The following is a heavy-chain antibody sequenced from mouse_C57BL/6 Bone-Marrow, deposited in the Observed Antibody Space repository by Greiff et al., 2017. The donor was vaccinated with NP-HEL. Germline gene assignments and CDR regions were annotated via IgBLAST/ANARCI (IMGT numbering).Heavy chain of an antibody. V-gene: IGHV1-61*01. CDR3: ARYDYVWFAY. D-gene: IGHD2-4*01. CDR1: GYTFTSYW. J-gene: IGHJ3*01. CDR2: IYPSDSET. Sequence: QVQLQQPGAELVRPGSSVKLSCKASGYTFTSYWMDWVKQRPGQGLEWIGNIYPSDSETHYNQKFKDKATLTVDKSSSTAYMQLSSLTSEDSAVYYCARYDYVWFAYWGQGTLVTVSA.